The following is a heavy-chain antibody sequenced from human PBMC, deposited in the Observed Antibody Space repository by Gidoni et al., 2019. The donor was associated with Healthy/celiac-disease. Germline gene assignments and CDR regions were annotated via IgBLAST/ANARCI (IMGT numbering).Heavy chain of an antibody. CDR2: IYYSAST. Sequence: QLQLQESGPGLVKPSETLSLTCTVSGGSISSSSYYWGWIRQPPGKGLEWIGSIYYSASTYYNPSLKSRVTISVDTSKNQFSLKLSSVTAADTAVYYCAPYNSYYYYYMDVWGKGTTVTVSS. CDR1: GGSISSSSYY. CDR3: APYNSYYYYYMDV. V-gene: IGHV4-39*01. J-gene: IGHJ6*03. D-gene: IGHD1-1*01.